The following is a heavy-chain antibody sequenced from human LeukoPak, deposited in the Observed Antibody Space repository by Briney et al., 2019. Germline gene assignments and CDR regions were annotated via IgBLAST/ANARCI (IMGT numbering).Heavy chain of an antibody. Sequence: PSETLSLTCAVYGGSFSGYYWSWIRQPPGKGLEWIGEINHSGSTNYNPSLKSRITISVDTSKNQFSLKLSSVTAADTAVYYCARGPPYSNNVDYWGQGTLVTVSS. CDR2: INHSGST. J-gene: IGHJ4*02. CDR1: GGSFSGYY. CDR3: ARGPPYSNNVDY. V-gene: IGHV4-34*01. D-gene: IGHD4-11*01.